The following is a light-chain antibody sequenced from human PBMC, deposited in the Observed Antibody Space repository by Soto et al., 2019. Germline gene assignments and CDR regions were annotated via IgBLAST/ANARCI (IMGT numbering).Light chain of an antibody. Sequence: QSALTQPASVSGSPGQSITISCTGASSDFGNFNYVSWYQQHPGKVPKLIIYEVTSRPSGVSNRFSGSKSDNTASLTISGLQAEDEAYYYCSSYTSINTQRVGGGTKLTVL. CDR1: SSDFGNFNY. V-gene: IGLV2-14*01. CDR2: EVT. CDR3: SSYTSINTQR. J-gene: IGLJ2*01.